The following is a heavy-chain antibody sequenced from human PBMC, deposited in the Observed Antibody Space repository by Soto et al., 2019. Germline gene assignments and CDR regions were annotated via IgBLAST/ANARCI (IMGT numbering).Heavy chain of an antibody. CDR3: ARWWSGSRQGFDP. Sequence: QVQLQESGPGLVKPSQTLSLTCTVSGGSISSGDYYWSWIRPHPGKGLEWSGYIDYSGSPYYNPSRKSRVTISVDASKNQSSLKLSSVTAADTAVYYCARWWSGSRQGFDPWGQGTLVTVSS. J-gene: IGHJ5*02. V-gene: IGHV4-31*03. D-gene: IGHD3-3*01. CDR2: IDYSGSP. CDR1: GGSISSGDYY.